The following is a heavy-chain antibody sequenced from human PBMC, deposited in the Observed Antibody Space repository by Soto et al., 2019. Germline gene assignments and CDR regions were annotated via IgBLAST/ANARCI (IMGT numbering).Heavy chain of an antibody. CDR3: ARDLYSSSARYFDY. D-gene: IGHD6-6*01. J-gene: IGHJ4*02. Sequence: EVQLVESGGGLVKPGGSLRLSCAASGFTFSSYSMNWVRQAPGKGLEWVSSISSSSSYIYYADSVKGRFTIARDNAKNSLYRQKNSLRAEDTAVYYCARDLYSSSARYFDYWGQGTLVTVSS. CDR1: GFTFSSYS. CDR2: ISSSSSYI. V-gene: IGHV3-21*01.